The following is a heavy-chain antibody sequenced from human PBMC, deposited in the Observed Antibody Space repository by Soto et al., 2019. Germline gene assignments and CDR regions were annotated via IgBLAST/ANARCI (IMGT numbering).Heavy chain of an antibody. J-gene: IGHJ6*03. D-gene: IGHD2-2*01. CDR2: IYYSGST. CDR3: ARGYEDIVVVPAASTSIVATIWGDYYYYYYMDV. CDR1: GCSISSYY. Sequence: SETLSLTCTLSGCSISSYYWSWIRQPPGKGLEGIGYIYYSGSTNYNPSLKSRVTISVDTSKNQFSLKLSSVTAADTAVYYCARGYEDIVVVPAASTSIVATIWGDYYYYYYMDVWGKGTTVTVSS. V-gene: IGHV4-59*01.